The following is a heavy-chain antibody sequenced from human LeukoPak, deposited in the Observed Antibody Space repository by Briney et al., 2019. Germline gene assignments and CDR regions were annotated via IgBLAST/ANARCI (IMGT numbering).Heavy chain of an antibody. J-gene: IGHJ3*02. V-gene: IGHV3-9*01. Sequence: PGGSLRLSCAASGFTFDDYAMHWVRQAPGKGLEWVSGISWNSGSIGYADSVKGRFTISRDNAKNSLYLQMNGLRAEDTALYYCAKDSSGWRDAFDIWGQGTMVTVSS. CDR2: ISWNSGSI. D-gene: IGHD6-19*01. CDR3: AKDSSGWRDAFDI. CDR1: GFTFDDYA.